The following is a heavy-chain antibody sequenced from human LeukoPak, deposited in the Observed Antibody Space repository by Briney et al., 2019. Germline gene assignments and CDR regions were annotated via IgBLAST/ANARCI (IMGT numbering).Heavy chain of an antibody. CDR3: ARDVGYFRFDY. V-gene: IGHV3-7*01. Sequence: GGSLRLSCAASEFTFSNYWMTWVRQAPGRGWKWVANIKEDGSDKYYVDSVKGRFTISRDNAKNSLYLQMNNLRAEDTAVYYCARDVGYFRFDYWGQGTLVTVSS. J-gene: IGHJ4*02. CDR2: IKEDGSDK. D-gene: IGHD5-18*01. CDR1: EFTFSNYW.